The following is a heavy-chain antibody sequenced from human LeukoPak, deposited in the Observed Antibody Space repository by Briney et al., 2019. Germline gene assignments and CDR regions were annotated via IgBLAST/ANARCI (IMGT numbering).Heavy chain of an antibody. CDR3: AKDLMRDRWFGES. D-gene: IGHD3-10*01. CDR2: IRYEKNEK. Sequence: PGGSLRLSCAGSGFTFSYYGMHRVRQAPGKGLEWVAFIRYEKNEKYYADSVKGRFTISRDNSKNTLYLEMNSLRVDDTAVYYCAKDLMRDRWFGESWGQGTLVTVSS. CDR1: GFTFSYYG. J-gene: IGHJ5*02. V-gene: IGHV3-30*02.